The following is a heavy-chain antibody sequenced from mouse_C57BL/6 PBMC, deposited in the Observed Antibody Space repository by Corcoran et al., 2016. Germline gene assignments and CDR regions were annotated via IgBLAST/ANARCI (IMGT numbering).Heavy chain of an antibody. V-gene: IGHV9-3*01. CDR2: INTYSGVP. CDR3: ARSHYYGSSLYYYAMDY. Sequence: QIQLVQSGPELKNPGETVKISCKASGYTFTTYGMSWVKQAPGKGLKWMGWINTYSGVPTYADDFKGRFAFSLETSASTAYLQINNLKNEDTATYFCARSHYYGSSLYYYAMDYWGQGTSVTVSS. CDR1: GYTFTTYG. J-gene: IGHJ4*01. D-gene: IGHD1-1*01.